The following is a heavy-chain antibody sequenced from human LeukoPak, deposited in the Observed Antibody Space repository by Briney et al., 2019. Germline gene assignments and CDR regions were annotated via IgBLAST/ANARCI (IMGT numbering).Heavy chain of an antibody. V-gene: IGHV3-53*01. J-gene: IGHJ4*02. CDR3: AKSDQYYYDSSGYYYDY. Sequence: PGGSLRLSCAASGFTVSSNYMSWVRQAPGKGLEWVSVIYSGGSTYYADSVKGRFTISRDNSKNTLYLQMNSLRAEDTAVYYCAKSDQYYYDSSGYYYDYWGQGTLVTVSS. CDR2: IYSGGST. CDR1: GFTVSSNY. D-gene: IGHD3-22*01.